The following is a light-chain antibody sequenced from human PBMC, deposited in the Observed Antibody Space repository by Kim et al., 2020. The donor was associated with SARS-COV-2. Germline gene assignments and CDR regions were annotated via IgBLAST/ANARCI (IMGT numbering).Light chain of an antibody. CDR1: QSISGW. Sequence: SSYVGDRDTITWRASQSISGWLASYQQTPGKAPKLLIYGASSLEGGVPSRFSGSGSGTEFTLTISSLQPDDYATYYCQQYYSPLTFGGGTKVEIK. CDR2: GAS. J-gene: IGKJ4*01. V-gene: IGKV1-5*01. CDR3: QQYYSPLT.